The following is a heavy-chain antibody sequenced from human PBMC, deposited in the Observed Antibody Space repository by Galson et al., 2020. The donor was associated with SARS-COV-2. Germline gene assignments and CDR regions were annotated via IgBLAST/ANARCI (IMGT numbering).Heavy chain of an antibody. CDR2: IYSGGST. D-gene: IGHD4-17*01. CDR3: ARFLPYGDYVDY. V-gene: IGHV3-53*01. J-gene: IGHJ4*02. CDR1: GFTVSSNY. Sequence: GGSMRLSCAASGFTVSSNYMSWVRQAPGKGLEWVSVIYSGGSTYYADSVKGRFTISRDNSKNTLYLQMKSLRAEDTAVYYCARFLPYGDYVDYWGQGTLVTVSA.